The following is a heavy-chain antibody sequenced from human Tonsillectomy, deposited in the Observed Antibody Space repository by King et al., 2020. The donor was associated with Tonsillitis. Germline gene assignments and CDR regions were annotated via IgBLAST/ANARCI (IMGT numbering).Heavy chain of an antibody. CDR2: IAPRDSYT. J-gene: IGHJ4*02. CDR3: AILRYFDPLDN. Sequence: VQLVESGAEVKKPGESLRISCRGSGYSFTNYWITWVRQMPGKGLEWMGRIAPRDSYTNYSPSFQGHVTISSDKSISTAYLQWSSLKASDTAMYYCAILRYFDPLDNWGQGTLVTVSS. D-gene: IGHD3-9*01. V-gene: IGHV5-10-1*03. CDR1: GYSFTNYW.